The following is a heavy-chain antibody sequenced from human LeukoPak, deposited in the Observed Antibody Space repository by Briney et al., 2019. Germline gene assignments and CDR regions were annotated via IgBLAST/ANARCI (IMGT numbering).Heavy chain of an antibody. V-gene: IGHV3-48*04. D-gene: IGHD5-12*01. Sequence: GGSLRLSCAASGFTFSSYNMNCVRQAPGKGLEWVSYISSSSSTIYYADSVKGRFTISRDNAKNSLYLQMNSLRAEDTAVYYCARDDNSGYDYRAFDVWGQGTMVTISS. J-gene: IGHJ3*01. CDR3: ARDDNSGYDYRAFDV. CDR1: GFTFSSYN. CDR2: ISSSSSTI.